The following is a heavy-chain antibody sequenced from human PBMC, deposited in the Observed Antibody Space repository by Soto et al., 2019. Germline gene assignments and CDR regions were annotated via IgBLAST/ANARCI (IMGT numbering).Heavy chain of an antibody. V-gene: IGHV1-69*13. CDR2: IIPIFGTA. CDR3: ARDLDDSSGYPDSFDY. CDR1: GGTFSSYA. J-gene: IGHJ4*02. Sequence: GASVKVSCKASGGTFSSYAISWVRQAPGQGLEWMGGIIPIFGTANYAQKFQGRVTITADESTSTAYMELSSLRSEDTAVYYCARDLDDSSGYPDSFDYWGQGNLVTVSS. D-gene: IGHD3-22*01.